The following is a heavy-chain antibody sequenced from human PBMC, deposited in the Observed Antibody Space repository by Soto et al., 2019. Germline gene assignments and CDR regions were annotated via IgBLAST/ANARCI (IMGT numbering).Heavy chain of an antibody. CDR1: GYTFTSYG. CDR2: ISAYNGNT. D-gene: IGHD2-2*02. CDR3: ARVGYCSSTSCYTGYYYYYGMDV. V-gene: IGHV1-18*01. J-gene: IGHJ6*02. Sequence: GASVKVSCKASGYTFTSYGINWVRQAPGHGLEWMGWISAYNGNTNSAQKRQGRVSMTTDTSTSTAYMERRSLRSDDTAVYYCARVGYCSSTSCYTGYYYYYGMDVWGQGTTVTVSS.